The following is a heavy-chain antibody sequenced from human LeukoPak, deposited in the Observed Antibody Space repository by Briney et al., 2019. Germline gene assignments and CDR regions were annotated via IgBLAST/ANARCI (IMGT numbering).Heavy chain of an antibody. Sequence: GGSLRLPCAASGFTFDDYAMHWVRQAPGKGLEWVSGISWNSGSIGYADSVKGRFTISRDNAKNSLYLQMNSLRAEDTALYYCAKVTAAAGFSPSIDYWGQGTLVTVSS. CDR1: GFTFDDYA. J-gene: IGHJ4*02. CDR2: ISWNSGSI. V-gene: IGHV3-9*01. D-gene: IGHD6-13*01. CDR3: AKVTAAAGFSPSIDY.